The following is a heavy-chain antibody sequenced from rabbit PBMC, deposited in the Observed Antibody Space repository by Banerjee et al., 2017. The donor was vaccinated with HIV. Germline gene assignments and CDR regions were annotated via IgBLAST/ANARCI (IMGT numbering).Heavy chain of an antibody. V-gene: IGHV1S40*01. CDR3: ARDNYWAYNYGAYDL. J-gene: IGHJ4*01. Sequence: VRQAPGKGLEWIACINTSTGNTVYANWAKGRFTVSKTSSTTVDLKMTSLTAADTATYFCARDNYWAYNYGAYDLWGPGTLVTVS. CDR2: INTSTGNT. D-gene: IGHD2-1*01.